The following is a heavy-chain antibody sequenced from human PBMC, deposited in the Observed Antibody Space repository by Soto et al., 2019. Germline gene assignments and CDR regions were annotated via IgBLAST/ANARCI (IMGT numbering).Heavy chain of an antibody. V-gene: IGHV5-10-1*01. CDR1: GYSFTSYW. D-gene: IGHD2-15*01. Sequence: PWDSLKISCKGSGYSFTSYWISWVRQMPGKGLEGMGRIDPSDSYTNYSPSFQGHVTISADKSISTAYLQWSSLKASDTAMYYCARPVICSGSSGATGTRLMTGLGGFEIWDQETMVT. CDR3: ARPVICSGSSGATGTRLMTGLGGFEI. J-gene: IGHJ3*02. CDR2: IDPSDSYT.